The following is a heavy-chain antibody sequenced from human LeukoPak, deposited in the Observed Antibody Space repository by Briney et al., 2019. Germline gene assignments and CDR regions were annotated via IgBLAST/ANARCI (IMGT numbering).Heavy chain of an antibody. V-gene: IGHV1-18*01. CDR1: GYNFNSYG. J-gene: IGHJ4*02. CDR2: ISAYNGNT. D-gene: IGHD5/OR15-5a*01. CDR3: ARIAVSTEYYFDY. Sequence: ASVKVSCKASGYNFNSYGISWVRQAPGQGLEWMGWISAYNGNTNYTQKLQGRVTMTTDTSTSTAYMGLRSLRSDDTAVYYCARIAVSTEYYFDYWGQGTLVTVSS.